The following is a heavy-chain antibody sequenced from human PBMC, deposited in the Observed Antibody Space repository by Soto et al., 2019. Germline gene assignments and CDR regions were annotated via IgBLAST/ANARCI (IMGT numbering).Heavy chain of an antibody. D-gene: IGHD2-15*01. Sequence: GGSLRLSCAASGFNFNNYAMHWVRQAPGKGLEWVTVISYDGSFEFYADSVKGRFTISRDNSNNTVFLQMISLGPDDTAVYYCAKSPFIVVARVAMGAEYFQHWGQGTLVTVSS. J-gene: IGHJ1*01. CDR1: GFNFNNYA. CDR2: ISYDGSFE. CDR3: AKSPFIVVARVAMGAEYFQH. V-gene: IGHV3-30*18.